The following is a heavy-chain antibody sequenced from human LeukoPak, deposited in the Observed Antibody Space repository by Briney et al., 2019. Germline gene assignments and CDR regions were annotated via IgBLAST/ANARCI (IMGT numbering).Heavy chain of an antibody. CDR1: GYTFTSYG. J-gene: IGHJ5*02. D-gene: IGHD6-19*01. Sequence: ASVKVSCKASGYTFTSYGISWVRQPPGQGLEWMGWISAYNGNTNYAQKLQGRVTMTTDTSTSTAYMELRSLRSDDTAVYCCAREGSGWYGNWFDPWGQGTLVTVSS. V-gene: IGHV1-18*01. CDR3: AREGSGWYGNWFDP. CDR2: ISAYNGNT.